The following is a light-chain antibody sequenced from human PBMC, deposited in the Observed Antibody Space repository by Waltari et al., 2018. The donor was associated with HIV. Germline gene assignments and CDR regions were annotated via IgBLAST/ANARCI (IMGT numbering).Light chain of an antibody. CDR1: IGDVGALNY. J-gene: IGLJ2*01. V-gene: IGLV2-8*01. CDR2: DVT. CDR3: CSYAGSNTVV. Sequence: QSALTQPPSASGSPGQSVTISCTGTIGDVGALNYVSWYQKHPDTAPRLIIYDVTMRPSGVPDRFSGSRSGNTASLTVSGLQADDEAYYYCCSYAGSNTVVFGGGTKLTVL.